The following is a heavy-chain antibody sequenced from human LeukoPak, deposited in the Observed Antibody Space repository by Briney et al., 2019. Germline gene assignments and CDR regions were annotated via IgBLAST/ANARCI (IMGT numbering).Heavy chain of an antibody. Sequence: SETLSLTCAVSGGSISIGGYSWSWIRQPPGKGLEWIGYIYYSGSTNYNPSLKSRVTISRDTSKNQFSLKLSSVTAADTAVYYCARLSSGSQNWFDPWGQGTLVTVSS. V-gene: IGHV4-61*08. CDR1: GGSISIGGYS. CDR3: ARLSSGSQNWFDP. D-gene: IGHD6-19*01. CDR2: IYYSGST. J-gene: IGHJ5*02.